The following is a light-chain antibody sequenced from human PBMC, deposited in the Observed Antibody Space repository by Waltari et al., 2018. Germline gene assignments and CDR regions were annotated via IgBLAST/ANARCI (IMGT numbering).Light chain of an antibody. J-gene: IGKJ5*01. CDR3: QQYGSSPPIT. V-gene: IGKV3-20*01. CDR1: QSVSSSY. Sequence: IVLTQSPGTLSLSPGERATLSCRDSQSVSSSYLAWYQQKPGQAPRLLIYGASSRATGIPDRFSGSGSGTDFTLTISRLEPEDFAVYYCQQYGSSPPITFGQGTRLEIK. CDR2: GAS.